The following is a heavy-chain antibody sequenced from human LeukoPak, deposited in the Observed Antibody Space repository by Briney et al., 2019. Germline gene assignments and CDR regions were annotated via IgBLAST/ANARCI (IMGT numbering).Heavy chain of an antibody. J-gene: IGHJ4*02. CDR1: GYSISSGYY. Sequence: SETLSLTCTVSGYSISSGYYWGWIRQPPGKGLEWIGNIYPSGTTYYNPSLKTRVTISVDTSKNQFSLKLSSVTAADTAVYYCARVVDSYGYCSYWGQGTLVTVSS. CDR2: IYPSGTT. V-gene: IGHV4-38-2*02. D-gene: IGHD5-18*01. CDR3: ARVVDSYGYCSY.